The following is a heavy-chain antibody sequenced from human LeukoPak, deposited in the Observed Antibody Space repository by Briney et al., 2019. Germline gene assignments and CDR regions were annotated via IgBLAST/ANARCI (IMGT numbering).Heavy chain of an antibody. V-gene: IGHV4-4*08. CDR1: GGSISNYY. CDR2: IYNSGST. Sequence: SETLSLTCTVSGGSISNYYWSWIRQPPGKGLEWIGYIYNSGSTGYNPSLKSRVTISLDTSKNQFSLKLSSVTAADTAVYYCASGLRYFDLYYWGQGTLVTVSS. J-gene: IGHJ4*02. D-gene: IGHD3-9*01. CDR3: ASGLRYFDLYY.